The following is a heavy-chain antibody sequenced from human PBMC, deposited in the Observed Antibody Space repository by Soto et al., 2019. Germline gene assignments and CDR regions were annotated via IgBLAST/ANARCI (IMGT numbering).Heavy chain of an antibody. J-gene: IGHJ4*02. Sequence: GGSLRLSCAASGFTFSSYAMSWVRQGPGKGLEWVSDISRGGGRKYYVDSVKGRFTISRDNAKNSLYLQMDSLRAEDTAVYYCAREPASIDYWGQGTLVTVSS. CDR3: AREPASIDY. CDR2: ISRGGGRK. CDR1: GFTFSSYA. V-gene: IGHV3-7*01.